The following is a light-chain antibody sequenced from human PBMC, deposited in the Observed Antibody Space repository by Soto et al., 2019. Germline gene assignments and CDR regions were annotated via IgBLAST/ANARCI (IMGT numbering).Light chain of an antibody. J-gene: IGKJ5*01. CDR1: LDIITL. Sequence: DIQMTQSPSSLSASVGDRVTITCQASLDIITLLNWYQEKPGQTPKLLIFDAYNLEVGVQSRFSGGGSGTHFTLTITSLQPEDVATYYCKQYENLPITFGQGTRLEIK. CDR2: DAY. V-gene: IGKV1-33*01. CDR3: KQYENLPIT.